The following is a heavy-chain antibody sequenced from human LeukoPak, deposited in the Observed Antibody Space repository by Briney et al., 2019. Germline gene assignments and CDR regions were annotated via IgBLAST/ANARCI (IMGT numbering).Heavy chain of an antibody. CDR1: GITFSSYD. CDR3: ASIVVVPAAFHDAFDI. V-gene: IGHV3-13*01. CDR2: IGFDGDT. D-gene: IGHD2-2*01. Sequence: GGSLRLSCAASGITFSSYDMHWVRQIKGRSLEWVSPIGFDGDTQYSGSVKGRFTISRENAQNSFYPQMNSLRAGDTAVYYCASIVVVPAAFHDAFDIWGQGTMVTVSS. J-gene: IGHJ3*02.